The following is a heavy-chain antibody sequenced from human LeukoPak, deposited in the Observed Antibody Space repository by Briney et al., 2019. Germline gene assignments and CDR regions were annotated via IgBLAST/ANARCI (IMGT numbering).Heavy chain of an antibody. V-gene: IGHV3-72*01. J-gene: IGHJ4*02. CDR1: GFTFSDHF. CDR3: VRVGSVAGSDYLDY. Sequence: GGSLSLSCAISGFTFSDHFLGWVRQAPGKGLEWVGRSRNKAKSYTTEYAASVKGRFTISREDSKNSLYLQMDSLKTEDTAVYYCVRVGSVAGSDYLDYWGQGTLVTVSS. CDR2: SRNKAKSYTT. D-gene: IGHD6-19*01.